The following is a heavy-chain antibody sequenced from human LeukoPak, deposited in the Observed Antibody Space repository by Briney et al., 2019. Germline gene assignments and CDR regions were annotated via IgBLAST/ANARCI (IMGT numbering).Heavy chain of an antibody. CDR2: INPNSGGT. Sequence: ASVKVSCKASGYTFTGYYMHWVRQAPGQGLEWMGWINPNSGGTNYAQKFQGRVTMTRDTSISTAYMELSRLRSDDTAVYYCARGYCSGGSCYSDSSYYYYYMDVWGKGTTVTISS. V-gene: IGHV1-2*02. CDR3: ARGYCSGGSCYSDSSYYYYYMDV. D-gene: IGHD2-15*01. CDR1: GYTFTGYY. J-gene: IGHJ6*03.